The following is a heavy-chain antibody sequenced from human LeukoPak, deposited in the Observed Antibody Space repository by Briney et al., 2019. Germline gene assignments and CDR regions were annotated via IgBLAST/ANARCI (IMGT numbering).Heavy chain of an antibody. V-gene: IGHV1-69*13. CDR3: ARDVPCSSTTGCHWSYEAFDI. J-gene: IGHJ3*02. D-gene: IGHD2-2*01. CDR2: IVPIFRTA. CDR1: GGTFSSYA. Sequence: ASVKVSCKASGGTFSSYAISWVRQAPGQGLEWMGGIVPIFRTANNAQKFQGRVTITADESTSTAYMELNNLRSEDTAVYYCARDVPCSSTTGCHWSYEAFDIWGQGTMVTVSS.